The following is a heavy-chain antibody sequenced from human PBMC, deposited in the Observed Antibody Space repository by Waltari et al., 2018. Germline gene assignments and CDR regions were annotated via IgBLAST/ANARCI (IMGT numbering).Heavy chain of an antibody. Sequence: QVQRVQSGAEVRKPGASVRVSCKASGYTFTGDYMHWLGQAPGQGLEWMGWINPNSGGTNHAQKFQGRVTMTRDTSISTAYMELSRLRSDDTAVYYCARGAPFCGGDCYNYWGQGTLVTVSS. J-gene: IGHJ4*02. CDR2: INPNSGGT. D-gene: IGHD2-21*01. CDR3: ARGAPFCGGDCYNY. V-gene: IGHV1-2*02. CDR1: GYTFTGDY.